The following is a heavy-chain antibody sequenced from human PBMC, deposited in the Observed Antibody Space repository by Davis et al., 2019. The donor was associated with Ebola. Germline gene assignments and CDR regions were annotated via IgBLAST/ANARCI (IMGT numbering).Heavy chain of an antibody. Sequence: SQTLSLTCAVYGGSFRGYYWSWIRQPPGKGLEWIGDINHSGSPNYNPSLKSRVTITVDTSKNQFSLKLSSVTAADTAVYYCARGRRANYYYYGMDVWGQGTTVTVSS. CDR2: INHSGSP. CDR3: ARGRRANYYYYGMDV. J-gene: IGHJ6*02. CDR1: GGSFRGYY. V-gene: IGHV4-34*01. D-gene: IGHD6-25*01.